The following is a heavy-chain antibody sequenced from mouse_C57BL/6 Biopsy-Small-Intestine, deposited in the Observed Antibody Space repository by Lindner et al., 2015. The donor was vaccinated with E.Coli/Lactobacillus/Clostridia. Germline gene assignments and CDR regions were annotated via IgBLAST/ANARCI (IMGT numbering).Heavy chain of an antibody. CDR1: GFSLTSYG. Sequence: VQLQESGPGLVAPSQSLSITCTVSGFSLTSYGVNWVRQPPGKGLEWLGVIWGDGSTKYHSALISRLSISKDNSKSQYYLQLNSVTTEDTATYYCARIYDGYYGALDYWGQGTSVTVSS. J-gene: IGHJ4*01. V-gene: IGHV2-3*01. CDR3: ARIYDGYYGALDY. D-gene: IGHD2-3*01. CDR2: IWGDGST.